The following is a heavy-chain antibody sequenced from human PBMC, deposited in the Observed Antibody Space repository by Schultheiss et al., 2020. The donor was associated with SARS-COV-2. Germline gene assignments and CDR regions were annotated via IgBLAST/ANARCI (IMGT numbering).Heavy chain of an antibody. CDR2: ISSSSSYI. D-gene: IGHD6-13*01. V-gene: IGHV3-21*05. J-gene: IGHJ6*03. CDR3: ARVRCPLSSSCSYYYYYMDV. CDR1: GFTFSSYE. Sequence: GGSLRLSCAASGFTFSSYEMNWVRQAPGKGLEWVSYISSSSSYIYYADSVKGRFTISRDNAKNSLYLQMNSLRAEDTAVYYCARVRCPLSSSCSYYYYYMDVWGKGTTVTVSS.